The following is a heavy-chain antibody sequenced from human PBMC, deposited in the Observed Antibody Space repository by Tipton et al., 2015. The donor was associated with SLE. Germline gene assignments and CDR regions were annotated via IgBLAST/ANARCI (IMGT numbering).Heavy chain of an antibody. CDR1: SGSVNSDNYY. V-gene: IGHV4-61*02. J-gene: IGHJ4*02. CDR3: ARAPWRQAPYFDS. D-gene: IGHD1-1*01. Sequence: TLSLTCTVSSGSVNSDNYYWSWIRQAAGKGPEWIGRIYFTGSTNYNPSLKSRATISLDKSKNQFSLSLSSVTAADTAVYYCARAPWRQAPYFDSWGQGTLVTVSS. CDR2: IYFTGST.